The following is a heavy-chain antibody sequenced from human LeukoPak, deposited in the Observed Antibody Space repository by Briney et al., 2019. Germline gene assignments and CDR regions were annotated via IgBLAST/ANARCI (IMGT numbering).Heavy chain of an antibody. CDR3: ARDLREPSPGDY. V-gene: IGHV4-4*02. CDR2: IYHSGST. D-gene: IGHD1-14*01. Sequence: SETLSLTCAVSGGSISSSNWWSWVRQPPGKGLEWIGEIYHSGSTNYNPSLKSRVTISVDKSKNQFSLELSSVTAADTAVYYCARDLREPSPGDYWGQGTLVTVSS. CDR1: GGSISSSNW. J-gene: IGHJ4*02.